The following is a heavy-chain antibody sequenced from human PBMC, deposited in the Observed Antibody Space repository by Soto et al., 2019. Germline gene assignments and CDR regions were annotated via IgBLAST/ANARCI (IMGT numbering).Heavy chain of an antibody. D-gene: IGHD6-13*01. Sequence: QVQLVQSGAEVKKPGSSVKVSCKASGGTFSSYAISWVRQAPGQGLEWMGGIIPIFGTANYAQKLQGRVTMTTDTSTSTAYMELRSLRSDDTAVYYCARSRLSSSWGLVWYFDLWGRGTLVTVSS. CDR3: ARSRLSSSWGLVWYFDL. CDR1: GGTFSSYA. J-gene: IGHJ2*01. CDR2: IIPIFGTA. V-gene: IGHV1-69*06.